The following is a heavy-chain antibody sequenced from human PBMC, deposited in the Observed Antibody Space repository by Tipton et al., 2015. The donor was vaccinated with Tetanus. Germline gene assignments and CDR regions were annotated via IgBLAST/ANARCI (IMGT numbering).Heavy chain of an antibody. J-gene: IGHJ4*02. CDR2: IIPLVGMT. Sequence: QSGPEVKKPGSSVTVSCKASGGSFRNFAITWVRQAPGQGLEWMGRIIPLVGMTTYAQKFQGRVTFTADKSTSTAYMEMSSLRSEDTAVYYCARLGATDYWGQGTLVTVSS. D-gene: IGHD1-26*01. CDR1: GGSFRNFA. V-gene: IGHV1-69*04. CDR3: ARLGATDY.